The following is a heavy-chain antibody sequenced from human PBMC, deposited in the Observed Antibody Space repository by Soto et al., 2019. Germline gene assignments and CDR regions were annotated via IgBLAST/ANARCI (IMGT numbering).Heavy chain of an antibody. Sequence: TGGSLRVSCAASGFTFSSYWMSWVRQAPGKGLEWVANIKQDGSEKYYVDSVKGRFTISRDNAKNSLYLQMNSLRAEDTAVYYCARDPNIVVVPAAIYYYYGMDVWGQGTTVTVSS. CDR3: ARDPNIVVVPAAIYYYYGMDV. CDR1: GFTFSSYW. CDR2: IKQDGSEK. J-gene: IGHJ6*02. V-gene: IGHV3-7*04. D-gene: IGHD2-2*01.